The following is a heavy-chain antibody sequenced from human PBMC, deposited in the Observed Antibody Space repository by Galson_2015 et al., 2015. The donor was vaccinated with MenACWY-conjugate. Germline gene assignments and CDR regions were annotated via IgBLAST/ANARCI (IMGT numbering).Heavy chain of an antibody. J-gene: IGHJ5*02. V-gene: IGHV3-21*01. D-gene: IGHD3-22*01. CDR3: ARDHYDSSGYSDWFDP. Sequence: LRLSCAASGFTFSSYSMNWVRQAPGKGLEWVSSISSSSSYIYYADSVKGRFTISRDNAKNSLYLQMNSLRAEDTAVYYCARDHYDSSGYSDWFDPWGQGTLVTVSS. CDR1: GFTFSSYS. CDR2: ISSSSSYI.